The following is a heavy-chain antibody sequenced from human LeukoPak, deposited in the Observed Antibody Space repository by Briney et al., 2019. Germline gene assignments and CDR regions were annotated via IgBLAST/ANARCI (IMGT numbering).Heavy chain of an antibody. J-gene: IGHJ4*02. D-gene: IGHD5-24*01. CDR3: ASHRNSNYSYFDY. CDR2: INGSGGGST. V-gene: IGHV3-23*01. CDR1: GFTFSSYS. Sequence: WGSLRLSCAASGFTFSSYSMSWVRQAPGKGLEWVSAINGSGGGSTYYADSVKGRFTIYRDNSKNILYLQMNSLRAEDTAVYYCASHRNSNYSYFDYWGQGTLVTVSS.